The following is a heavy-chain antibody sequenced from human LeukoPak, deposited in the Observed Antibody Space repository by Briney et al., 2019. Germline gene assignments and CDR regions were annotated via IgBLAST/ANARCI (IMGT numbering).Heavy chain of an antibody. CDR3: ARPLDSYGYY. V-gene: IGHV4-61*02. D-gene: IGHD5-18*01. Sequence: SETLSLTCTVSGGSISSGSYYWSWIRQPAGKGLEWIGRIYTSGSTNYNPSLKSRVTISVDTSKNQFSLKLSSVTAADTAVYYCARPLDSYGYYWGQGTLVTVSS. CDR2: IYTSGST. J-gene: IGHJ4*02. CDR1: GGSISSGSYY.